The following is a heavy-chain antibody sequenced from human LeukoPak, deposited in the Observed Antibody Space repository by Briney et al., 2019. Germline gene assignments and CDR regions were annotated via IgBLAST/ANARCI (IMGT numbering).Heavy chain of an antibody. Sequence: PSETLSLTCAVYGGSFSGYYWSWIRQPPGKGLEWIGEVSHSGETHYNPSLKSRVTISVDTSKNQFSLKLTSVTAADTAVYYCARGEGNDYVWGSFYYYLDVWGKGTAVTASS. CDR1: GGSFSGYY. J-gene: IGHJ6*03. V-gene: IGHV4-34*01. D-gene: IGHD3-16*01. CDR3: ARGEGNDYVWGSFYYYLDV. CDR2: VSHSGET.